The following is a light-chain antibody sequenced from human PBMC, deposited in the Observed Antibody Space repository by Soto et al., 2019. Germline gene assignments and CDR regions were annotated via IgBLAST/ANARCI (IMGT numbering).Light chain of an antibody. CDR2: AAS. V-gene: IGKV1-39*01. CDR3: QHGYSTPLT. J-gene: IGKJ4*01. Sequence: DSHMTHSPSSLSASVGDRVTITCRASQSISTYLHWYQQKPGKAPNLLIYAASTLQSGVPSRFSGSGSGTDFTLTISSLQPEDFATYFCQHGYSTPLTFGGGTKVDIK. CDR1: QSISTY.